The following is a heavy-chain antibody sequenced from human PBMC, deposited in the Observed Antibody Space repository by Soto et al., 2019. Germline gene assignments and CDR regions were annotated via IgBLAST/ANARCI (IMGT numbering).Heavy chain of an antibody. CDR1: GSSVTDSDW. V-gene: IGHV4-28*01. D-gene: IGHD3-3*01. Sequence: QVNLQESGPGLVRPSDTLSLTCGVSGSSVTDSDWWVWIRQPPGKGLEWVGSIFHTGATYSNPSLKNRVSFSVDKSKNHFSLRLTSATALDTAVYFCARRFLEWGDAFDVWGQGALVTVSS. J-gene: IGHJ3*01. CDR3: ARRFLEWGDAFDV. CDR2: IFHTGAT.